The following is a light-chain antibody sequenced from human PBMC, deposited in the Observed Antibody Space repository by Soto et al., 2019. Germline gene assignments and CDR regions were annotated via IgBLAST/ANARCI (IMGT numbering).Light chain of an antibody. CDR3: AASDDISIEYV. J-gene: IGLJ1*01. V-gene: IGLV1-44*01. CDR2: SNN. CDR1: SSNIGSKT. Sequence: QSVLTQPPSESGTPGQRVTISCSGSSSNIGSKTVNWYQQFPGTAPKLLIYSNNQRPSGVPDRFSGSKSGTSASLAISGLQSDYYADYYCAASDDISIEYVFRTATKVT.